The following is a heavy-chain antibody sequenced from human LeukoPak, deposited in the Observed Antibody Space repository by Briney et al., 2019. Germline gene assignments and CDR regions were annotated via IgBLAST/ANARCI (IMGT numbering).Heavy chain of an antibody. V-gene: IGHV1-2*02. CDR2: INPSSGGT. CDR3: ARDLGGWFGELLYPHYFDY. CDR1: GYTFTGYY. D-gene: IGHD3-10*01. J-gene: IGHJ4*02. Sequence: ASVKVSCKASGYTFTGYYMHWVRQAPGQGLEWMGWINPSSGGTNYAQKFQGRVTMTRDTSISTAYMELSRLRSDDTAVYYCARDLGGWFGELLYPHYFDYWGQGTLVTVSS.